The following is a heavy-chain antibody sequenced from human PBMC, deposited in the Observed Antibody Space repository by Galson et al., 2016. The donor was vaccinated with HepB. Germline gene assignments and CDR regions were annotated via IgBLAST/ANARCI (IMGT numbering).Heavy chain of an antibody. D-gene: IGHD4-11*01. J-gene: IGHJ5*02. CDR3: ARELEVSLGGSNWEDTYFDP. CDR2: VYESGQI. Sequence: TLSLTCAVSGVSITRGHWLSWVRQRPEKGLEWIGQVYESGQINYNPSLQPRAARSVDKSKNQFSLRLAAVTAADTAVYYCARELEVSLGGSNWEDTYFDPWGQGTLVIVSS. CDR1: GVSITRGHW. V-gene: IGHV4-4*02.